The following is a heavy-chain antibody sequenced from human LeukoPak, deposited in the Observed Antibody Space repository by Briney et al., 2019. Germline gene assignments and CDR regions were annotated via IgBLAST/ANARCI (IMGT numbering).Heavy chain of an antibody. D-gene: IGHD3-16*02. J-gene: IGHJ4*02. Sequence: QSGGSLRLSCAASGFTLSSYAMTWVRQAPGKGLEWVSAISGSGGSAYYADSVKGRFTISRDNSKNTLYLQMNSLRAEDTAVYYCAKTVSGSYSYQGGDYWGQGTLVTVSS. V-gene: IGHV3-23*01. CDR1: GFTLSSYA. CDR2: ISGSGGSA. CDR3: AKTVSGSYSYQGGDY.